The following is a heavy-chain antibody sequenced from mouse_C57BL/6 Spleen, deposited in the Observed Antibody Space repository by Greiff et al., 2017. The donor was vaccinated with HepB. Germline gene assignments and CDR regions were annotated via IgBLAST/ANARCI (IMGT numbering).Heavy chain of an antibody. J-gene: IGHJ4*01. D-gene: IGHD2-2*01. CDR3: TKGYYGYDNYAMDY. Sequence: DVKLQESGTVLARPGASVKMSCKTSGYTFTSYWMHWVKQRPGQGLEWIGAIYPGNSDTSYNQKFKGKAKLTAVTSASTAYMELSSLTNEDSAVYYCTKGYYGYDNYAMDYWGQGTSVTVSS. CDR1: GYTFTSYW. V-gene: IGHV1-5*01. CDR2: IYPGNSDT.